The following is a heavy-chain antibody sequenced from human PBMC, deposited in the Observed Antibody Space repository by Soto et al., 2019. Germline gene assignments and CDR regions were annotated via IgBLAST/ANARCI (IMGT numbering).Heavy chain of an antibody. CDR2: IYFTGST. CDR1: GASISSHD. D-gene: IGHD6-13*01. V-gene: IGHV4-59*11. J-gene: IGHJ5*02. CDR3: ARGPYGSSNWFDP. Sequence: SETLSLTCTVSGASISSHDWSWIRQPPGKGLEWIGYIYFTGSTTNNPSLRSRVTMSLDTSRNHFSLNLSSVTAADTAVYYCARGPYGSSNWFDPWGQGTLVTVSS.